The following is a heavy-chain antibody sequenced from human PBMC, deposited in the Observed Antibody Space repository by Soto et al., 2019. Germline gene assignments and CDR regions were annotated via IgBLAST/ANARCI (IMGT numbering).Heavy chain of an antibody. D-gene: IGHD6-6*01. CDR2: ISHSGST. J-gene: IGHJ4*02. Sequence: PSETLSLPCAVSGGSISSGGYSWSWIRQPPGKGLEWIGYISHSGSTYYNPSLKSRVTISVDRSKNQFSLKLSSVTAADTAVYCCASGSHVPHYWGQGTLVTVSS. V-gene: IGHV4-30-2*01. CDR1: GGSISSGGYS. CDR3: ASGSHVPHY.